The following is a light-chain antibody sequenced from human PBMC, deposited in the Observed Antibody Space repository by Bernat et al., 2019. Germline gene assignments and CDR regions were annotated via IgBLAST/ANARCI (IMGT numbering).Light chain of an antibody. CDR1: QAISKY. J-gene: IGKJ4*01. Sequence: IQMTQSPSSLSASLGDRVTITCRATQAISKYLAWAQQKPGKAPKSLIYGASTLFSGVPSRFSGSGSGTDFTLTISRLQPEDSATYYCQQYDRYPLAFGGGTKVEVK. V-gene: IGKV1-16*01. CDR3: QQYDRYPLA. CDR2: GAS.